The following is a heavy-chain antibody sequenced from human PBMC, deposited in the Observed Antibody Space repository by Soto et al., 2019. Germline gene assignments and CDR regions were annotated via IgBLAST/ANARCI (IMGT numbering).Heavy chain of an antibody. CDR2: IYYSGST. CDR3: ARGGLRRKFDP. Sequence: SETLSLTCTVSGGSISSGGYYWSWIRQHPGKGLEWIGYIYYSGSTYYNPSLKSRVTISVDTSKNQFSLKLSSVTAADTAVYYCARGGLRRKFDPWGQGTLVTVSS. V-gene: IGHV4-31*03. CDR1: GGSISSGGYY. J-gene: IGHJ5*02. D-gene: IGHD4-17*01.